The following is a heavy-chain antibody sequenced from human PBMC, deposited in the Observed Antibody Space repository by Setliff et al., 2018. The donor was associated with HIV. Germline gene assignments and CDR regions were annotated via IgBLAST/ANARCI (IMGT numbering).Heavy chain of an antibody. J-gene: IGHJ3*02. Sequence: GGSLRLSCAASGFTFSSYTMHWVRQAPGKGLEWVSIISWDGGNTYYADSVKGRFTISRDNAKNSLYLQMNSLRAEDTAVYYCARDRKAAMVGSDAFDIWGQGTMVTVSS. CDR3: ARDRKAAMVGSDAFDI. V-gene: IGHV3-21*01. D-gene: IGHD5-18*01. CDR1: GFTFSSYT. CDR2: ISWDGGNT.